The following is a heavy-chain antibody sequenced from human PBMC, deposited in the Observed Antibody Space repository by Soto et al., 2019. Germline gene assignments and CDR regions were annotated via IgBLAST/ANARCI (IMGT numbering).Heavy chain of an antibody. CDR3: AGDQANFDWLLSNHFAY. CDR1: GYTFTSYG. V-gene: IGHV1-18*01. CDR2: ISAYNGNT. J-gene: IGHJ4*02. Sequence: QVQLVQSGAEVKKPGASVKVSCKASGYTFTSYGISWVRQAPGQGLEWMGWISAYNGNTNYAQKLQGRVTMTTDTPTSTAYMELRSLRSDDTAVYYCAGDQANFDWLLSNHFAYWGQGTLVTVSS. D-gene: IGHD3-9*01.